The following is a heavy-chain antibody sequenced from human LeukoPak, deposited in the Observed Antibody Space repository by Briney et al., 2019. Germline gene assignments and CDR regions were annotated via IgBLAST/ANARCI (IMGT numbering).Heavy chain of an antibody. CDR1: GFPFSSYA. J-gene: IGHJ5*02. CDR2: VSGSGSST. Sequence: GGSLRLSCGASGFPFSSYAMTWVRQAPGKGLEWVSTVSGSGSSTYYADSVKGRFTISRDRSKNTVYLQMSSLRVEDTAIYYCAKDRIDIGVAGEFDPWGQGTLVTVSS. D-gene: IGHD6-19*01. V-gene: IGHV3-23*01. CDR3: AKDRIDIGVAGEFDP.